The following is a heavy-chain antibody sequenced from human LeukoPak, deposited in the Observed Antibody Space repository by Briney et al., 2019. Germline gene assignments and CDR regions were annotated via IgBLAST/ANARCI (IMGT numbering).Heavy chain of an antibody. Sequence: PSGTLSLTCKVSGGSISSYYWSWIRQPPGKGLEWIGYIYYRGSTNYNSSLKSRVTVSLDTSKSQFSLKLSSVTAADTAVYYCARLGGSSQFDYWGQGILVTVSS. D-gene: IGHD1-26*01. V-gene: IGHV4-59*01. J-gene: IGHJ4*02. CDR3: ARLGGSSQFDY. CDR2: IYYRGST. CDR1: GGSISSYY.